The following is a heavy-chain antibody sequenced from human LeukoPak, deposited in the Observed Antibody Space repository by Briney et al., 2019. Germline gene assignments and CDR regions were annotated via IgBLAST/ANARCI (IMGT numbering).Heavy chain of an antibody. D-gene: IGHD5-24*01. Sequence: TGGSLRLSCAASGFTLSSYGMSWVRQAPGKGLEWVSAISGSGGSTYYADSVKGRCTISRDNSKKTVYLQMNSLRTEDTAVYYCAKDRWLQGYFDYWGQGTLVTVSS. CDR3: AKDRWLQGYFDY. CDR2: ISGSGGST. CDR1: GFTLSSYG. J-gene: IGHJ4*02. V-gene: IGHV3-23*01.